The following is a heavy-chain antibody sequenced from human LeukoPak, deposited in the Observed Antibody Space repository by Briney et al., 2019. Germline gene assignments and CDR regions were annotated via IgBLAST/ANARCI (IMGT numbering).Heavy chain of an antibody. J-gene: IGHJ4*02. CDR1: EFGISNYW. D-gene: IGHD6-13*01. V-gene: IGHV3-7*04. CDR2: IKQDGSEQ. Sequence: GGSLRLSCAVSEFGISNYWMSWVRQAPGKGLEWVANIKQDGSEQNYVDSVKGRFTISRDNAKNSVYLQMNSLLVEDTAVYYWGRGGGGGIAAAGTRIEGNYWGQGTLVIVSS. CDR3: GRGGGGGIAAAGTRIEGNY.